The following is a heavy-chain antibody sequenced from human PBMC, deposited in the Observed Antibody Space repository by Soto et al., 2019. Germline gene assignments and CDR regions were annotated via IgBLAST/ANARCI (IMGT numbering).Heavy chain of an antibody. D-gene: IGHD2-2*01. CDR3: ARDLPVAKGGFDP. V-gene: IGHV3-53*01. J-gene: IGHJ5*02. CDR1: GFTVSNTY. CDR2: IYTAGGT. Sequence: EVQLVEPGGGLIQPGGYLRLSCSASGFTVSNTYMTWVRQPPGKGLECVSVIYTAGGTNYADSVKGRFIISRDNSKNTLYRQRNSLRAEDKAVYYCARDLPVAKGGFDPWGQGTLVTVSS.